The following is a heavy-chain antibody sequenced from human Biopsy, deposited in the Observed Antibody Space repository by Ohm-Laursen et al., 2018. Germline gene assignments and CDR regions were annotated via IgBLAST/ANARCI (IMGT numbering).Heavy chain of an antibody. Sequence: SETLSLTCTVSGGSINSHHWSWIRQPAGKGLEWIGRVYISGGTTYNPSLKSRVTMSLDTSKNQFSLRQGSVTAADTAVYYCARDSPSYADYPFDYWGQGTLVTVSS. CDR1: GGSINSHH. CDR3: ARDSPSYADYPFDY. D-gene: IGHD4-17*01. V-gene: IGHV4-4*07. J-gene: IGHJ4*02. CDR2: VYISGGT.